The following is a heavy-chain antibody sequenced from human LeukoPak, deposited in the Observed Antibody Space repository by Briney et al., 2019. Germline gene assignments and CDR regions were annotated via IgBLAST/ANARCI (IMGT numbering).Heavy chain of an antibody. D-gene: IGHD3-10*01. Sequence: GESLKISCKASGYRLTYYWIAWVRQMPGKGLEWMGIIYPYDSHTRYSPSFQGQVTISADKSISTAYLQWSSLKASDTAMYYCARLPNSGADLTWFDPWDQGTLVTVSS. CDR1: GYRLTYYW. CDR3: ARLPNSGADLTWFDP. V-gene: IGHV5-51*01. J-gene: IGHJ5*02. CDR2: IYPYDSHT.